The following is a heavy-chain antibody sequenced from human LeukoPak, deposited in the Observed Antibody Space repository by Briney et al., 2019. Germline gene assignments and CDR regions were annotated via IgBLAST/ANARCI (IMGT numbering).Heavy chain of an antibody. CDR1: GFTFSSYN. J-gene: IGHJ6*03. CDR2: ITSSSSYI. D-gene: IGHD5-18*01. Sequence: GGSLRLSCAASGFTFSSYNMNWVRQAPGKGLEWVSSITSSSSYIYYADSVKGRFTISRDNAKNSLYLQMNSLRAEDTAVYYCARDLDDTAMATKPYYYYYMDVWGKGTTVTVSS. CDR3: ARDLDDTAMATKPYYYYYMDV. V-gene: IGHV3-21*04.